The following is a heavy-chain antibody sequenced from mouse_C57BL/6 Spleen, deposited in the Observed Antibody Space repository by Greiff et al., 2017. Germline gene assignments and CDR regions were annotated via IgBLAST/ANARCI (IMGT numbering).Heavy chain of an antibody. CDR2: IDPENGAT. CDR1: GFNIKDDY. J-gene: IGHJ2*01. V-gene: IGHV14-4*01. CDR3: TLYGSSYVDY. D-gene: IGHD1-1*01. Sequence: EVKLMESGAELVRPGASVKLSCTASGFNIKDDYMHWVKQRPEQGLEWIGWIDPENGATEYASKFQGKATITADTSANTAYLQLSSLTSEDTAVYYGTLYGSSYVDYWGQGTTLTVSS.